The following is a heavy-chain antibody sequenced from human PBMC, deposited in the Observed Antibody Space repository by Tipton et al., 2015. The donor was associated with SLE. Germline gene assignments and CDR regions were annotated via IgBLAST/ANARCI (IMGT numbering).Heavy chain of an antibody. D-gene: IGHD2-15*01. J-gene: IGHJ4*02. Sequence: TLSLTCTVSGGSISSHYWSWIRQPPGKGLEWIGYILYSGSTNYNPSLKSRVSISVDTSKNQFSLKLRSVTAADTAVYYCARGWQHQTSPYDYWGQGTLVTVSS. V-gene: IGHV4-59*11. CDR3: ARGWQHQTSPYDY. CDR2: ILYSGST. CDR1: GGSISSHY.